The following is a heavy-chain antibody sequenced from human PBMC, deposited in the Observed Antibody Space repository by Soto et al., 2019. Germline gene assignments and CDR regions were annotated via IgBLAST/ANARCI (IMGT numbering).Heavy chain of an antibody. CDR2: IKSKSDGGTT. CDR3: GTRPDGHFPDY. V-gene: IGHV3-15*01. J-gene: IGHJ4*02. CDR1: GFTFSNAL. Sequence: PGGSLRLSCTASGFTFSNALMSWVRQAPGKGLEWVGRIKSKSDGGTTDYATPVKGRFTISRDDSENTLYLQMSGLKTDDTAAYYCGTRPDGHFPDYWGQGALVTVSS. D-gene: IGHD3-3*02.